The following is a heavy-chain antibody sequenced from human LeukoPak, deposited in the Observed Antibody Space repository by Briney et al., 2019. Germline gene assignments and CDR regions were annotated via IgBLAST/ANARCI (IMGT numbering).Heavy chain of an antibody. D-gene: IGHD1-26*01. V-gene: IGHV1-2*02. CDR2: INPNSGGT. Sequence: ASVKVSCKASGYTFTGYYMHWVRQAPGQGLEWMGWINPNSGGTNYAQKFQGRVTMTGDTSISTAYMELSRLRSDDTAVYYCARERGATTRYFDLWGRGTLVTVSS. J-gene: IGHJ2*01. CDR3: ARERGATTRYFDL. CDR1: GYTFTGYY.